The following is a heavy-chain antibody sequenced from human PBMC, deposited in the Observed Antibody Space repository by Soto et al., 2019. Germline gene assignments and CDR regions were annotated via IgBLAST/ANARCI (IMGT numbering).Heavy chain of an antibody. CDR2: INPKSGGA. CDR3: ARGGIVILGVVDY. V-gene: IGHV1-2*02. Sequence: QVQVVQSGTEVKKPGASVKVSCRASGYTFTDYYVHWVRQAPGQGLEWTGWINPKSGGANYAQKFQGRVTMTRDTSIGTAYMELNRLTFDDTAVYYCARGGIVILGVVDYWGQGTPVTVSS. CDR1: GYTFTDYY. J-gene: IGHJ4*02. D-gene: IGHD3-3*02.